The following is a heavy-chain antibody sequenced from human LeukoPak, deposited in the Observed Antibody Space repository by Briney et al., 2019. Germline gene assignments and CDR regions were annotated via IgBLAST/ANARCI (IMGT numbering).Heavy chain of an antibody. CDR2: IYSPGTN. CDR3: ARGIGTSYDSSRDAFDM. V-gene: IGHV4-61*02. Sequence: SSETLSLTCTVSAGSFSSGDYYWSWIRQPAGKGLEWIGRIYSPGTNYNYNPSLKSRVTISIDTSKNQFSLKLTSVTAADTAVYYCARGIGTSYDSSRDAFDMWGQGTMVTVSS. J-gene: IGHJ3*02. CDR1: AGSFSSGDYY. D-gene: IGHD3-22*01.